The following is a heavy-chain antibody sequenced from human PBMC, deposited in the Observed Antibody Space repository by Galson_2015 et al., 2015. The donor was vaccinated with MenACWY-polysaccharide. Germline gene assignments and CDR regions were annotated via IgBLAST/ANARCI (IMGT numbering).Heavy chain of an antibody. V-gene: IGHV3-7*01. CDR3: ARDALMAPVDY. Sequence: RLSCAASGFTFTDHYMTWVRQAPGRGLEWVANIKGDGSDKNYADSVKGRFTISRDNAKNSLYLQMNSLRLEDTAVYYCARDALMAPVDYWGQGTLVTVSS. CDR1: GFTFTDHY. CDR2: IKGDGSDK. J-gene: IGHJ4*02. D-gene: IGHD3-10*01.